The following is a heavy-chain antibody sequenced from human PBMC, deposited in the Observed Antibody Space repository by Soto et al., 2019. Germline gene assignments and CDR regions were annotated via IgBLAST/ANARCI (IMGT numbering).Heavy chain of an antibody. V-gene: IGHV3-23*01. Sequence: EVQLLESGGGLVQPGGSLRLSCAASGFTFSSYAMSWVRQAPGKGLEWVSAISGSGGSTYYANSVKGRFTISGVNSKSPLYLQMTGLRAEDTAVYCCAYSSTPFDYWGQGTLVTVSS. CDR1: GFTFSSYA. D-gene: IGHD6-13*01. J-gene: IGHJ4*02. CDR3: AYSSTPFDY. CDR2: ISGSGGST.